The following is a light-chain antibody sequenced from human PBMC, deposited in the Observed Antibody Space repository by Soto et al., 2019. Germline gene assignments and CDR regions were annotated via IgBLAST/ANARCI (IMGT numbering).Light chain of an antibody. J-gene: IGLJ3*02. V-gene: IGLV2-11*01. CDR1: SSDVGGYNY. CDR2: DVN. CDR3: CSYAGGWV. Sequence: QSALTQPRSVSGSPGQSVTISCTGTSSDVGGYNYVSWYQQHPGKAPKLMIYDVNKRPSGVPDRFSGSKSGNTASLTISGLQAADEADYYCCSYAGGWVFGVGTKLTVL.